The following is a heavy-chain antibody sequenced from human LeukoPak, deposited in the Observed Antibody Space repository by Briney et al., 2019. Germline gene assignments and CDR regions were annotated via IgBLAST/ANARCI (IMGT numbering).Heavy chain of an antibody. Sequence: GGSLRLSCAASGFIFSSYSMNWVRQAPGKGLEWISYISSSSSPIYYAGSVKGRFTTSRDNAKNSLYLQMNSLRVEDTAVYYCAKSGGQQLVAAYGMDVWGQGTTVTVSS. D-gene: IGHD6-13*01. V-gene: IGHV3-48*04. CDR3: AKSGGQQLVAAYGMDV. CDR1: GFIFSSYS. CDR2: ISSSSSPI. J-gene: IGHJ6*02.